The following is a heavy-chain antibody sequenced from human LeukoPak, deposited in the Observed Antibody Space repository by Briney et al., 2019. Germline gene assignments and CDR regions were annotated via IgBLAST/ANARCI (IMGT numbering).Heavy chain of an antibody. CDR1: GFAFSSYW. V-gene: IGHV3-74*01. CDR3: ARGPNSNWSGLDF. D-gene: IGHD6-6*01. Sequence: GGSLRLSCAASGFAFSSYWMHWVRQAPGKGLVWVSRINSDGSSISYADSVKGRFTVSRDNAKNTLYLQVNNLRAEDTAVYYCARGPNSNWSGLDFWGQGTLLTVSS. CDR2: INSDGSSI. J-gene: IGHJ4*02.